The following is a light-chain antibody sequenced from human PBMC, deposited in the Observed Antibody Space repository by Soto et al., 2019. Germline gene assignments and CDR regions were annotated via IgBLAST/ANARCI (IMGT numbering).Light chain of an antibody. CDR3: SSDTSSIL. J-gene: IGLJ2*01. CDR2: DVS. CDR1: SSDVGGYNY. V-gene: IGLV2-14*01. Sequence: QSALTQPASVSGSPGQSITISCTGTSSDVGGYNYVSWYQQHPGKAPKLMIYDVSNRPSGVSNRFSASKSGNTASLTFSGLQAEDEADYYCSSDTSSILFGGGTKVTVL.